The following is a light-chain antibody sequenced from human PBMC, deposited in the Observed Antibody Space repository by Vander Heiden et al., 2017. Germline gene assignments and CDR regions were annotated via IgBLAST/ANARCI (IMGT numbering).Light chain of an antibody. J-gene: IGLJ1*01. CDR1: SSDVGAYNY. CDR2: DVS. V-gene: IGLV2-14*03. CDR3: SSDTSSSTHV. Sequence: QPALTQPASASRPAGQSITISCSGTSSDVGAYNYVSWYQQHAGKAPKLMIYDVSSRPSGVSSRFSGSKCGNTASLTISGLQAEDEGDYYCSSDTSSSTHVFGTGTKVTVL.